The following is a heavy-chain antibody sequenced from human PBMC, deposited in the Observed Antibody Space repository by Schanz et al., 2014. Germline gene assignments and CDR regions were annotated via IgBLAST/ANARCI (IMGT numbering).Heavy chain of an antibody. CDR3: ASEASYGGHYFDY. Sequence: QVHLVQSGSELKKPGASVKVSCKASGYTFTSYAMNWVRQAPGQGLEWMGWINTNTGNPTYARGFTGRFVFSLDTLVRLAYLQIRCLKAGVVAVYYCASEASYGGHYFDYWGQGTLVTVSS. D-gene: IGHD4-17*01. V-gene: IGHV7-4-1*04. J-gene: IGHJ4*02. CDR1: GYTFTSYA. CDR2: INTNTGNP.